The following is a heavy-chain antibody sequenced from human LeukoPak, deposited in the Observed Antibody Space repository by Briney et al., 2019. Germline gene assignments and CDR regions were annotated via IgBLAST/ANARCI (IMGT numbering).Heavy chain of an antibody. CDR2: VDGGGGGT. CDR3: AKQSAGSAAWYSLHYDF. Sequence: GSLKLSCAGSGFTFSSYGITWVRQAPGGGLEWVSRVDGGGGGTYYADSVKGRFTISRDNSKDTLYLQMNGLRAEDTAVYFCAKQSAGSAAWYSLHYDFWGQGTLVTVSS. CDR1: GFTFSSYG. D-gene: IGHD6-13*01. J-gene: IGHJ4*02. V-gene: IGHV3-23*01.